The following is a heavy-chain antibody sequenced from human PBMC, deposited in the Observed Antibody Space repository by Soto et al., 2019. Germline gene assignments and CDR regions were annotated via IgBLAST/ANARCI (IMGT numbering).Heavy chain of an antibody. CDR2: ISYDGSNK. CDR3: ARAGRYNWNYGAFDI. CDR1: GFTFSSYG. V-gene: IGHV3-30*03. J-gene: IGHJ3*02. Sequence: QVQLVESGGGVVQPGRSLRLSCADSGFTFSSYGMHWVRQAPGKGLEWVAVISYDGSNKYYADSVKGRFTISRDNSKNTLYLQMNSLRAEDTAVYYCARAGRYNWNYGAFDIWGQGTMVTVSS. D-gene: IGHD1-7*01.